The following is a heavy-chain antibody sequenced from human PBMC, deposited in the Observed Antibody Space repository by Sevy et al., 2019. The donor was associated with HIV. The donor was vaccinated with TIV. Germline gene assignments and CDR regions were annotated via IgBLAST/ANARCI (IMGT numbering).Heavy chain of an antibody. CDR3: TTRPYGSIIDY. Sequence: GGSLRLSCGGSGFNISSASMNWVRQAPGRGLEWVGRIKAKIDGETTDYGAPVKCRFIISRDDSRKTVYVQLNSVKSEDTAMYFCTTRPYGSIIDYWGQGTLVTVSS. CDR2: IKAKIDGETT. D-gene: IGHD3-10*01. J-gene: IGHJ4*02. V-gene: IGHV3-15*07. CDR1: GFNISSAS.